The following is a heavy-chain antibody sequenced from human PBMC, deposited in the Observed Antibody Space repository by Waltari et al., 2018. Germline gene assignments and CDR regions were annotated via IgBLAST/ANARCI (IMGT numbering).Heavy chain of an antibody. CDR1: GLPFSDYN. CDR3: ACYVLMGPHYFDY. V-gene: IGHV3-48*03. D-gene: IGHD3-10*02. Sequence: EVQLVQSGGALVQSGESLRLSCAASGLPFSDYNMRWVRQAPGAGLELYSYIKPRGDTTYYADSVKGRLTIARDNANDSLSLQMNSLTAEDSAIYYCACYVLMGPHYFDYWGQGTLVTVSS. CDR2: IKPRGDTT. J-gene: IGHJ4*02.